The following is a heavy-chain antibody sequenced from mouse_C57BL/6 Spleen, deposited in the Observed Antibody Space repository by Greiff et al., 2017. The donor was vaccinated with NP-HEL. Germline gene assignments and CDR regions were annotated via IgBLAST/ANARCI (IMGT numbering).Heavy chain of an antibody. CDR2: IDPSDSYT. Sequence: VQLQQSGAELVRPGTSVKLSCKASGYTFTSYWMHWVKQRPGQGLEWIGVIDPSDSYTNYNQKFKGKATLTVDTSSSTAYMQLSSLTSEDSAVYYCARSYSNYGFAYWGQGTLVTVSA. D-gene: IGHD2-5*01. CDR3: ARSYSNYGFAY. J-gene: IGHJ3*01. V-gene: IGHV1-59*01. CDR1: GYTFTSYW.